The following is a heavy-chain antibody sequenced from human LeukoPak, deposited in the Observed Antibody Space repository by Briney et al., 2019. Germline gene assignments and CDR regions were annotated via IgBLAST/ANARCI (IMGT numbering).Heavy chain of an antibody. V-gene: IGHV1-3*04. Sequence: RASVKVSCKASGYTFTNHAIHWVRQAPGQRLEWMGWINIGNGNTKYSQNFQGRITITRDTSATTAYMDLSSLRSEDTAMYYCARRLGRSFDYWGQGTLVTVSS. CDR1: GYTFTNHA. D-gene: IGHD2-21*01. CDR3: ARRLGRSFDY. J-gene: IGHJ4*02. CDR2: INIGNGNT.